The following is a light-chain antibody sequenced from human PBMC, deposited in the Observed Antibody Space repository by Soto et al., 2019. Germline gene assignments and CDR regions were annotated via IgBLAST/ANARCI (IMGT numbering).Light chain of an antibody. V-gene: IGLV2-11*01. Sequence: QSALTQPRSVSGSPGQSVTISCTGTSSDVGGYNYVSWYQQHPGKAPQLMIYDVSKRPSGVPDRFSGSKSGNRASLTISGLQAEDEADYYCCSYAGSYTFGVFGGGTKLTVL. CDR2: DVS. J-gene: IGLJ2*01. CDR3: CSYAGSYTFGV. CDR1: SSDVGGYNY.